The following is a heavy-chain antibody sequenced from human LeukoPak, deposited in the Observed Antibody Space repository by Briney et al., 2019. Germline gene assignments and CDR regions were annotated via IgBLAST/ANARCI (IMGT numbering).Heavy chain of an antibody. V-gene: IGHV1-3*01. Sequence: RAPVKVSCKASGYTFTSYAMHWVRQAPGQRLEWMGWINAGNGNTKYSQKFQGRVTITRDTSASTAYMELSSLRSEDTAVYYCARGYRSGWYWFDPWGQGTLVTVSS. CDR3: ARGYRSGWYWFDP. J-gene: IGHJ5*02. CDR2: INAGNGNT. CDR1: GYTFTSYA. D-gene: IGHD6-19*01.